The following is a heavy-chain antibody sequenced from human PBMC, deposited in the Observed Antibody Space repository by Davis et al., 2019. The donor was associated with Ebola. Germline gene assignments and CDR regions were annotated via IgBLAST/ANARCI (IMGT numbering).Heavy chain of an antibody. CDR3: ARRLAGPTGGFDY. CDR1: GGSISSTAYS. J-gene: IGHJ4*02. V-gene: IGHV4-39*01. CDR2: IYYGGDA. Sequence: PSETLSLTCTVSGGSISSTAYSWGWIRQPPGKGLEWIGTIYYGGDANYNPSLKSRVTISVDTSKNQFSLTLSSVTAADTAVYYCARRLAGPTGGFDYWGQGTLVTVSS. D-gene: IGHD3-16*01.